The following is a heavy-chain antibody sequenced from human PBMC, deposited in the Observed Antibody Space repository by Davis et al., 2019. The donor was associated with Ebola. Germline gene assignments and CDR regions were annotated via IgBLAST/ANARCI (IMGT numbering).Heavy chain of an antibody. V-gene: IGHV3-66*01. J-gene: IGHJ6*02. CDR3: VREPGASIGISGMDV. CDR2: IYSAGGT. Sequence: GESLKISCAASGFSVNTNYVSWVRQAPGKGLEWVSVIYSAGGTDSADSVKGRFIISRDNSKNTVYLQMNSLRVDDTAVYYCVREPGASIGISGMDVWGQGTTVTVSS. D-gene: IGHD6-6*01. CDR1: GFSVNTNY.